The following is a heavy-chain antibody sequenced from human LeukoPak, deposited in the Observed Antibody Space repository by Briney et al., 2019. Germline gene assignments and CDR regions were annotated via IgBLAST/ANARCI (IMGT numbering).Heavy chain of an antibody. CDR3: ARDSRAYSSSSALDP. Sequence: GGSLRLSCAASGFTFSSYWMSWVRQAPGKGLVWVSRINTDGSSTSYADSVKGRFTISRDNAKNTLYLQMNSLRAEDTAVYYCARDSRAYSSSSALDPWGQGTLVTVSS. J-gene: IGHJ5*02. V-gene: IGHV3-74*01. CDR1: GFTFSSYW. CDR2: INTDGSST. D-gene: IGHD6-6*01.